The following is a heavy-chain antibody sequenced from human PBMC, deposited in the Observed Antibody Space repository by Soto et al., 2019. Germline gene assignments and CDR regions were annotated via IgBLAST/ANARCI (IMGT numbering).Heavy chain of an antibody. Sequence: GASVKVSCKTGGYTFANFYLHWVRQAPGQGLEWMGLINPGDGTTKYAHQFQGRITMTRDTSTSTAYMEVRSLRSDDTAVYYCARDLYGGTIWHFDLWG. CDR3: ARDLYGGTIWHFDL. CDR1: GYTFANFY. V-gene: IGHV1-46*01. D-gene: IGHD4-17*01. J-gene: IGHJ2*01. CDR2: INPGDGTT.